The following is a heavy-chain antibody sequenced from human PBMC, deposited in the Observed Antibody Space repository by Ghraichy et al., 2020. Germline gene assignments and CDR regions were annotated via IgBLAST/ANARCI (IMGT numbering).Heavy chain of an antibody. V-gene: IGHV3-23*01. CDR3: AKRATSVNFDN. Sequence: GGSLRLSCAASGFTFGTYAMSWVRQAPGKGLEWVSEISGSGGSTYYAGSVTGRFTISRDNSKNTVFLQMNSLRAEDTAVYYCAKRATSVNFDNWGQGTLVTVSS. CDR2: ISGSGGST. CDR1: GFTFGTYA. J-gene: IGHJ4*02.